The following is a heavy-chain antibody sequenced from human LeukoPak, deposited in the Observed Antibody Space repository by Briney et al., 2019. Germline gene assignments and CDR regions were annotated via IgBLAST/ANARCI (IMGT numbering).Heavy chain of an antibody. J-gene: IGHJ4*02. V-gene: IGHV4-61*10. D-gene: IGHD3-10*01. Sequence: PSETLSLTCTVSGGAINSGSHYWSWIRQSAGKGLEWIGYMYDSGSTNYNPSLKSRVTISVDTSKNQFSLKLSSVTAADTAVYYCARQTPAMVRGGPLDYWGQGTLVTVSS. CDR1: GGAINSGSHY. CDR3: ARQTPAMVRGGPLDY. CDR2: MYDSGST.